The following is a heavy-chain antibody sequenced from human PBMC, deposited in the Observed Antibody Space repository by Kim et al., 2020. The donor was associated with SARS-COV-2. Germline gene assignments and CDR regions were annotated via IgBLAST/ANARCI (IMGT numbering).Heavy chain of an antibody. J-gene: IGHJ4*01. CDR3: AVSRTFDY. Sequence: GGSLRLSCVASGFTFSSYWMSWVRQAPGKGLEWVANIKQDGSEKHYVDSVKGRFTVSRDNAQNSLYLQMNGLRDEDTAVYYCAVSRTFDYCGRGTLVTVS. CDR1: GFTFSSYW. CDR2: IKQDGSEK. V-gene: IGHV3-7*01.